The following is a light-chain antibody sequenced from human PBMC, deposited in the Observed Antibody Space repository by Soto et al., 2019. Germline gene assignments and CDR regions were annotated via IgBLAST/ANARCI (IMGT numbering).Light chain of an antibody. J-gene: IGKJ2*01. CDR1: QSVSSSY. Sequence: DIVLTQSPDTLSLSPGERATLSCRASQSVSSSYLAWYQQKPGQAPRLLIYGASTRATGIPDRFSGSGSGTDFPLTISRLEPEDFAVYYCQQYGSSSYTFGQGTRLEIK. V-gene: IGKV3-20*01. CDR3: QQYGSSSYT. CDR2: GAS.